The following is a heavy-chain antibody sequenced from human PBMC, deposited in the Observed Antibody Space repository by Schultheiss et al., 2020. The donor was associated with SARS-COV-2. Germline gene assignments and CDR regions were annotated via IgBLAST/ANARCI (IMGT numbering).Heavy chain of an antibody. Sequence: SVKVSCKASGFTFTSSAVQWVRQARGQRLEWIGWIVVGSGNTNYAQKFQERVTITRDMSTSTAYMELSSLRSEDTAVYYCARGYRVVPFYYHYGMDVWGQGTTVTVSS. CDR1: GFTFTSSA. J-gene: IGHJ6*02. V-gene: IGHV1-58*01. CDR3: ARGYRVVPFYYHYGMDV. CDR2: IVVGSGNT. D-gene: IGHD2-15*01.